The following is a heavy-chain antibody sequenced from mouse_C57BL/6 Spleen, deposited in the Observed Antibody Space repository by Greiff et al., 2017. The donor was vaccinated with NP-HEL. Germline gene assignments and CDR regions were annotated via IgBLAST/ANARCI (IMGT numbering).Heavy chain of an antibody. CDR3: ARVRNLPYAMDY. J-gene: IGHJ4*01. D-gene: IGHD2-1*01. CDR2: IYPGDGDT. Sequence: VQLQQSGAELVKPGASVKISCKASGYAFSSYWMNWVKQRPGKGLEWIGQIYPGDGDTNYNGKFKGKATLTADKSSSTAYMQLSSLTSEDSAVYFCARVRNLPYAMDYWGQGTSVTVSS. V-gene: IGHV1-80*01. CDR1: GYAFSSYW.